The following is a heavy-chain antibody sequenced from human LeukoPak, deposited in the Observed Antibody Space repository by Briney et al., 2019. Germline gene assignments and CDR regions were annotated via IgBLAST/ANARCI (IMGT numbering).Heavy chain of an antibody. V-gene: IGHV3-23*01. Sequence: GGSLRLSCAASGFTFSSYAMSWVRQAPGKGLEWVSAISGSGGSTYYADSVKGRFTISRDNSKNTLYLQMNSLRAEDTAVYYCAKDPDSWAGGYYYYYYGMDVWGQGTTVTVSS. CDR3: AKDPDSWAGGYYYYYYGMDV. D-gene: IGHD2-15*01. J-gene: IGHJ6*02. CDR2: ISGSGGST. CDR1: GFTFSSYA.